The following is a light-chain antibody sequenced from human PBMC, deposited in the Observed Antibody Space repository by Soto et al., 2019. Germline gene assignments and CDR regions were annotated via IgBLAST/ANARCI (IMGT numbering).Light chain of an antibody. CDR3: QQYNNWSQIT. J-gene: IGKJ4*01. CDR1: QSVSSN. CDR2: GAS. Sequence: EIVMTQSPATLSVSPGERATLSCRASQSVSSNLAWYQQKPGQAPRLLIYGASTRATGMPARFSGSGSGTEFTLSISSLQSEDFAVYYCQQYNNWSQITFGGVAKVEIK. V-gene: IGKV3-15*01.